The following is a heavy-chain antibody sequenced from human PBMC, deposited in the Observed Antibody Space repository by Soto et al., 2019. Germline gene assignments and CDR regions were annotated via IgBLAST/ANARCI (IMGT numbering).Heavy chain of an antibody. CDR1: GFTFSSYA. J-gene: IGHJ4*02. CDR3: TRAAWFPYLSFY. V-gene: IGHV3-21*01. Sequence: GGSLRLSCAASGFTFSSYAMHWVRQAPGKGLEWVSSISSTTNYIYYGDSMKGRFTISRDNANNSVYLQMDSLRAEDTALYYCTRAAWFPYLSFYWGQGALVTVSS. CDR2: ISSTTNYI. D-gene: IGHD3-10*01.